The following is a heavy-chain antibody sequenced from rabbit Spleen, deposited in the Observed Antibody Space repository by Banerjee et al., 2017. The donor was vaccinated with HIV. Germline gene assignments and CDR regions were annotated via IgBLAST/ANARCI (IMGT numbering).Heavy chain of an antibody. D-gene: IGHD1-1*01. V-gene: IGHV1S45*01. CDR3: AGDHAISGYRFNL. CDR1: GLSFNTTYY. CDR2: IFGGSTDDS. J-gene: IGHJ4*01. Sequence: EQLEESGGGLVKPEGSLTLTCTTSGLSFNTTYYMCWVRQAPGKGLEWITCIFGGSTDDSYYATWAKGRFTISKASSTTVTLQMTSLTAADTATYFCAGDHAISGYRFNLWGQGTLVTVS.